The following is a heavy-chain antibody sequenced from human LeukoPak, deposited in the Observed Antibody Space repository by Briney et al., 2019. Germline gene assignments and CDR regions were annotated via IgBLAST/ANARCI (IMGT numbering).Heavy chain of an antibody. CDR2: INSDGSST. CDR3: ARDSGYSGYSDY. D-gene: IGHD5-12*01. V-gene: IGHV3-74*01. CDR1: GFTFSSYW. Sequence: GGSLRLSCAASGFTFSSYWMHWVRQGPGKGLVWVSGINSDGSSTRYADSVKGRFTISRDNAKNTLYLQMNSLRAEDTAVYYCARDSGYSGYSDYWGQGTLVTVSS. J-gene: IGHJ4*02.